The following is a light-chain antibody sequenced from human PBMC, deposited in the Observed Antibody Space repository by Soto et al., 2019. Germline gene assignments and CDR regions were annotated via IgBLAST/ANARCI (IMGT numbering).Light chain of an antibody. CDR3: QQYGSSPRT. J-gene: IGKJ1*01. CDR2: DAS. CDR1: QSISSY. Sequence: EVVLTQSPDTLSLPPGERATLSCRASQSISSYLAWYQQKPGQAPRLLIYDASSRATGIPARFSGSGSGTDFTITISRLEPEDFAVYYCQQYGSSPRTFGQGIKVDIK. V-gene: IGKV3-20*01.